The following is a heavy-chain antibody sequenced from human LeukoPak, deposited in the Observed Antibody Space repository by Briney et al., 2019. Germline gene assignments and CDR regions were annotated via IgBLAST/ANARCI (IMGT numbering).Heavy chain of an antibody. CDR1: GGSISSHY. J-gene: IGHJ4*02. CDR2: IYYSGST. D-gene: IGHD6-13*01. Sequence: PSETLSLTCTVSGGSISSHYWCWIRNRPRKGLEWIGYIYYSGSTNYNPSLKSRVTISVDTSKNQFSLKLSSVTAADTAVYYCARVGSSSWYWFDYWGQGTLVTVSS. CDR3: ARVGSSSWYWFDY. V-gene: IGHV4-59*11.